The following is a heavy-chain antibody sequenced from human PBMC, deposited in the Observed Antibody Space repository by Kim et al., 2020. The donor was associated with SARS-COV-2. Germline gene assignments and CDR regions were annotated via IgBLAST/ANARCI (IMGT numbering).Heavy chain of an antibody. CDR2: IYSGGST. Sequence: GGSLRLSCAASGFTVSSNYMSWVRQAPGKGLEWVSVIYSGGSTYYADSVKGRFTISRDNSKNTLYLQMNSLRAEDTAVYYCARVGREGFGVVIYGMDVWGQGTTVTVSS. CDR3: ARVGREGFGVVIYGMDV. D-gene: IGHD3-3*01. J-gene: IGHJ6*02. CDR1: GFTVSSNY. V-gene: IGHV3-66*01.